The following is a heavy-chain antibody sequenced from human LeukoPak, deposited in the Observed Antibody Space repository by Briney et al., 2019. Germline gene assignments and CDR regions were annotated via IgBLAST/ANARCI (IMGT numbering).Heavy chain of an antibody. D-gene: IGHD5-18*01. CDR2: IYYSGST. Sequence: SETLSLTCTVSGGSISSSSYYWGWIRQPPGKGLEWIGSIYYSGSTYYNPSLKSRVTISVDTSKNQFSLKLSSVTAADTAVYYCAREDTAMVRYYYYGMDVWGQGTTVTVSS. CDR3: AREDTAMVRYYYYGMDV. J-gene: IGHJ6*02. CDR1: GGSISSSSYY. V-gene: IGHV4-39*07.